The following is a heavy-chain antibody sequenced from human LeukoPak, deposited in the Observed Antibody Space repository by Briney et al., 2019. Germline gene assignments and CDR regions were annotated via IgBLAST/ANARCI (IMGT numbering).Heavy chain of an antibody. J-gene: IGHJ6*03. Sequence: PGGSLRLSCAASGFTFSSYGMHWVRQAPGKGLEWVSAISGSGGSTYYADSVKGRFTISRDNSKNTLYLQMNSLRAEDTAVYYCAKSVFDSSGDPYMDVWGKGTTVTISS. CDR2: ISGSGGST. CDR1: GFTFSSYG. V-gene: IGHV3-23*01. CDR3: AKSVFDSSGDPYMDV. D-gene: IGHD3-22*01.